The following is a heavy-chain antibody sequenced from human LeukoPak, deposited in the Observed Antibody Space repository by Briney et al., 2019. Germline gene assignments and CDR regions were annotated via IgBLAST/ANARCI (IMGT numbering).Heavy chain of an antibody. Sequence: GASLRLSCAASGFTFSSYAMSWVRQAPGKGLEWVSAISGSGGSTYYADSVKGRFTISRDKSKNTLFLQMNSLRAEDTAVYYCAKVARLLWFGELLFLDYWGQGTLVTVSS. CDR3: AKVARLLWFGELLFLDY. D-gene: IGHD3-10*01. CDR2: ISGSGGST. CDR1: GFTFSSYA. V-gene: IGHV3-23*01. J-gene: IGHJ4*02.